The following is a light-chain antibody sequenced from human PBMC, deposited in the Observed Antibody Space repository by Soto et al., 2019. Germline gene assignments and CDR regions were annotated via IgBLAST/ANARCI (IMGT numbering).Light chain of an antibody. CDR1: QTVKSN. CDR2: GAS. Sequence: IVMTQSPDTLSVSPGERATLSCRTSQTVKSNLAWYQQKPGQPPRLLIYGASSRATGIPDRFRGSGSGTDFTLTISRLEPEDFAVYYCQQYGSSPPITFGGGTKVDIK. V-gene: IGKV3-20*01. J-gene: IGKJ4*01. CDR3: QQYGSSPPIT.